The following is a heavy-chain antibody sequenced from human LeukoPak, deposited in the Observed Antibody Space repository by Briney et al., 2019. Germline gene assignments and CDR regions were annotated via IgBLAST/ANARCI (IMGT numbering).Heavy chain of an antibody. J-gene: IGHJ4*02. CDR1: GYTFTGYY. CDR2: FNPNSGGT. Sequence: ASVKVSCKASGYTFTGYYMHWVRQAPGQGLEWMGWFNPNSGGTNYAQKFQGRVTMTRDTSISTAYMELRRLRSEDTAVYYCARAHCGSCYPSAFDYWGQGTLVTVSS. CDR3: ARAHCGSCYPSAFDY. V-gene: IGHV1-2*02. D-gene: IGHD2-15*01.